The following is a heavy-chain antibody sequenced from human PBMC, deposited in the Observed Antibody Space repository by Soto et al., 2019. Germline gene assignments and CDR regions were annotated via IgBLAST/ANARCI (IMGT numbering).Heavy chain of an antibody. D-gene: IGHD1-26*01. CDR3: ARGLSGSGY. V-gene: IGHV1-3*05. CDR1: GYTFTSYA. Sequence: QVQLVQSGAEEKKPGASVKVSCKASGYTFTSYAMHWVRQAPGQRLEWMGWINAGNGNTKYSQKFQGRVTITRDTTARTAYMELRSLRSEATAVYYCARGLSGSGYWGPGTLVTVSS. CDR2: INAGNGNT. J-gene: IGHJ4*02.